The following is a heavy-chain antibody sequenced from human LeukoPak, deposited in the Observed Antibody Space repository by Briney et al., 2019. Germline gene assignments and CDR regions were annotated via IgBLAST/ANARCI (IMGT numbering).Heavy chain of an antibody. D-gene: IGHD3-10*01. V-gene: IGHV3-11*01. CDR3: ARGGTYYYGSVTYYSRTFDI. CDR2: ITSSGSTI. Sequence: GGSLRLSCAASGFSFSDYSMSWIRQAPGKGLEWISSITSSGSTIYYADSVKGRFAISRDNAKNSLYLQMNSLRAEDTAVYYCARGGTYYYGSVTYYSRTFDIWGQGTMVTVSS. J-gene: IGHJ3*02. CDR1: GFSFSDYS.